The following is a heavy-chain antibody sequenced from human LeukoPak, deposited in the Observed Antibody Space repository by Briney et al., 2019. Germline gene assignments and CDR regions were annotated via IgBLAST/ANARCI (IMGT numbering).Heavy chain of an antibody. Sequence: ASVKVSCKASSYTFTTYGITWVRQAPGQGLEWMGYISAYNGKTNYAEKLQGRVTMTTDTSTSTASMELRSLRSDDTAVYYCARAELEYCSGATCYAAYSFDFWGQGTLVTVSS. V-gene: IGHV1-18*01. CDR2: ISAYNGKT. CDR3: ARAELEYCSGATCYAAYSFDF. D-gene: IGHD2-2*01. J-gene: IGHJ4*02. CDR1: SYTFTTYG.